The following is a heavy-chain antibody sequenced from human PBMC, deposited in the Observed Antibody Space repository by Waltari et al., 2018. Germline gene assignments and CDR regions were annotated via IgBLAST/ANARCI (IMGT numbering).Heavy chain of an antibody. Sequence: QVQLVQSGAEVKKPGASVKVSCKASGYTFTSYAMHSVRQAPGQRLEWMGWINTGNGNTKYSQECQGRVTMTRDTSASTAYMELSSLRSEDMAVYYCARETEGVTPHLDYWGQGTLVTVSS. CDR3: ARETEGVTPHLDY. CDR1: GYTFTSYA. V-gene: IGHV1-3*03. CDR2: INTGNGNT. J-gene: IGHJ4*02. D-gene: IGHD3-10*01.